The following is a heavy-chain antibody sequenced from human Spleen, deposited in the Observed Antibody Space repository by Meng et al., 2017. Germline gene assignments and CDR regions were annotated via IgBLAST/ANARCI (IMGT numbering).Heavy chain of an antibody. CDR3: VRDENISLGKLFGDY. V-gene: IGHV1-2*06. CDR1: AYPFTAYE. Sequence: CGAEMKEPGAQGKVSCEPPAYPFTAYEIRWARQAPGQGLEWMGHIIPNSGDTLYAPKFQGRVSMTADTSIGTAYVDLSGLRSDDTAIYYCVRDENISLGKLFGDYWGQGTLVTVSS. J-gene: IGHJ4*02. CDR2: IIPNSGDT. D-gene: IGHD2-21*01.